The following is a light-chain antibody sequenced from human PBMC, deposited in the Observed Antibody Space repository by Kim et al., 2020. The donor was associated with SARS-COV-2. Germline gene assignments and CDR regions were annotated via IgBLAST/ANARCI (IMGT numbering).Light chain of an antibody. Sequence: SPGERATLSCRASQRISSIHVAWYQQKRGRAPRLIIYGISNRATDIPDRFSGSGAGTDFTLTISRLEPEDFAVYYCQQYADSPPTFGQGTKVDIK. CDR2: GIS. CDR3: QQYADSPPT. V-gene: IGKV3-20*01. CDR1: QRISSIH. J-gene: IGKJ1*01.